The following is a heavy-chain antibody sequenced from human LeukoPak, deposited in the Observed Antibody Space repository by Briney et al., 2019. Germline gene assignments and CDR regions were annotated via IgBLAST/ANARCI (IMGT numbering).Heavy chain of an antibody. V-gene: IGHV3-15*01. Sequence: KTGGSLRLSCAASGFTFSSYGMSWVRQAPGKGLEWVGRIKSKTDGGTTDYAAPVKGRFTISRDDSKNTLYLQMNSLKTEDTAVYYCTTRIAVAGHRGYFDYWGQGTLVTVSS. CDR3: TTRIAVAGHRGYFDY. CDR2: IKSKTDGGTT. J-gene: IGHJ4*02. CDR1: GFTFSSYG. D-gene: IGHD6-19*01.